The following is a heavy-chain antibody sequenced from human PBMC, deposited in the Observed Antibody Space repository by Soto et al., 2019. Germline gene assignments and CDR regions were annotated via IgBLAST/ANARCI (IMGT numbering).Heavy chain of an antibody. V-gene: IGHV4-59*08. CDR1: GGSISSHY. CDR3: ARQSHPPRIGKILRQLRAFDI. D-gene: IGHD1-1*01. J-gene: IGHJ3*02. CDR2: IYYNGST. Sequence: PSETLSLTCTVSGGSISSHYWSWIRQPPGKGLEWIGYIYYNGSTYYNPSLKSRVTISVDTSKNQFSLKLSSVTAADTAVYYCARQSHPPRIGKILRQLRAFDIWGQGTMVTVSS.